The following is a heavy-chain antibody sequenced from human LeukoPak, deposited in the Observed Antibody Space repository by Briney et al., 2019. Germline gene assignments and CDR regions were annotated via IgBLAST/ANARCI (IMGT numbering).Heavy chain of an antibody. CDR1: GGSISSYY. V-gene: IGHV4-59*01. CDR2: IYDSGST. D-gene: IGHD3-22*01. Sequence: PSETLSLTCTISGGSISSYYWSWIRQPPGKGLEWIGYIYDSGSTNYNPSLKSRVTISVDTSKNQFSLKLSSVTAADTAVYYCARDRSGSSGYYAYYYYYMDVWGKGTTVTVSS. CDR3: ARDRSGSSGYYAYYYYYMDV. J-gene: IGHJ6*03.